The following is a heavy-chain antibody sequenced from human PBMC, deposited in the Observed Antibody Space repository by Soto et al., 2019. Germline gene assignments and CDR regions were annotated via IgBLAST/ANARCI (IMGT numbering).Heavy chain of an antibody. Sequence: SVKVYFKASGGTFISYAISWVRQAPGQGLEWMGGIIPIFGTSNYAQKFQGRVTITADESTSTAYMELSSLRSEDTAVYYCARGVPFEPAAHKPFDYWGQGTLVTVSS. CDR1: GGTFISYA. J-gene: IGHJ4*02. D-gene: IGHD2-2*01. CDR2: IIPIFGTS. V-gene: IGHV1-69*13. CDR3: ARGVPFEPAAHKPFDY.